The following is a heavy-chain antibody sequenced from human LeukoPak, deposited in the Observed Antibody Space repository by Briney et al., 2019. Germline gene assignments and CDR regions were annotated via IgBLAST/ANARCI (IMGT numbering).Heavy chain of an antibody. J-gene: IGHJ4*02. D-gene: IGHD3-9*01. CDR2: IRYDRSDK. CDR3: AKLQLYYDILTGPLVDY. V-gene: IGHV3-30*02. Sequence: GESLKISCAASGFTFSSYGMHWVRQAPGKGLEWVAFIRYDRSDKYYTDSVKGRFTISRDNSKNTLYLQMNSLRAEDTAIYYCAKLQLYYDILTGPLVDYWGQGTLVTVSS. CDR1: GFTFSSYG.